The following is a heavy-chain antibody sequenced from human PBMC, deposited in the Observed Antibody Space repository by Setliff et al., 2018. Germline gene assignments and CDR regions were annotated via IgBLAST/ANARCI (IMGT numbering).Heavy chain of an antibody. CDR1: GYILNSYG. CDR2: ISSYNDIT. V-gene: IGHV1-18*01. D-gene: IGHD2-15*01. Sequence: RASVKVSCKASGYILNSYGISWVRQAPGQGLEWMGWISSYNDITNYAQRFQGRVTLTTDMSTSAAYMELRSLGSDDTAVYYCAISTLSICSGGTCPNVFDVWGQGTMVTV. CDR3: AISTLSICSGGTCPNVFDV. J-gene: IGHJ3*01.